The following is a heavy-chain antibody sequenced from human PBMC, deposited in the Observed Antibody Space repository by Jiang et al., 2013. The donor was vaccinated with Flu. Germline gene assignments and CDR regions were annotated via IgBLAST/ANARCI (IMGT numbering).Heavy chain of an antibody. V-gene: IGHV3-7*03. CDR2: IKQDGSEK. Sequence: ESGGGLVQPGGSLRLSCAASGFTFSNYWMSWVRQAPGKGLEWVSNIKQDGSEKSYVDSVKGRFTISRDNAQNSLYLQMNSLRAEDTAIYYCASGRNSDTSAYRSLDYWGQGTLVTVSS. D-gene: IGHD3-22*01. J-gene: IGHJ4*02. CDR1: GFTFSNYW. CDR3: ASGRNSDTSAYRSLDY.